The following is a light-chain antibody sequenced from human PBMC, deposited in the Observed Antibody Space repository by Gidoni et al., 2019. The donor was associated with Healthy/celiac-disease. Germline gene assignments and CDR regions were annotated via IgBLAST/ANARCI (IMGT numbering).Light chain of an antibody. Sequence: EIVSTQSPGTLSLSPGERATLSCRASQSVSSSYLGWYQQKPGQAPRLLIYGASSRAAGIPDRFSGSGSGTDFTLTISRLEPEDFAVYYCQQYGSSPRTFGQGTKVEIK. CDR3: QQYGSSPRT. CDR1: QSVSSSY. J-gene: IGKJ1*01. CDR2: GAS. V-gene: IGKV3-20*01.